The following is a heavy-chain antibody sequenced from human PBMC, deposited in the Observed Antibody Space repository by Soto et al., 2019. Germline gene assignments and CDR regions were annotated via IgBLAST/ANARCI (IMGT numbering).Heavy chain of an antibody. Sequence: GGSLRLSCEVCGFTFRAYGVRGVRQVPGKGLIWVSRISDDGSTTTYADSVKGRFTISRDNAKNTLYLQMNSLRADDTVLYYCTRGPRVSSTGTGAHWGQGTLVTVSS. D-gene: IGHD1-1*01. CDR3: TRGPRVSSTGTGAH. V-gene: IGHV3-74*01. CDR2: ISDDGSTT. J-gene: IGHJ4*02. CDR1: GFTFRAYG.